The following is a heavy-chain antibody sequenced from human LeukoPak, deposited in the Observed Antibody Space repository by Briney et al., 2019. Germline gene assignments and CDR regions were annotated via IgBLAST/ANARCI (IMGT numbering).Heavy chain of an antibody. CDR3: ARVGIVVVVAASGFDY. V-gene: IGHV1-46*01. J-gene: IGHJ4*02. Sequence: ASVKVSCKASGYTFTSYYMHWVRQAPGQGLEWMGIINPSGGSTSYAQKFQGRVTMTRDTSTSTVYMELSSLRSEDTAVYYCARVGIVVVVAASGFDYWGQGTLVTVSS. CDR2: INPSGGST. CDR1: GYTFTSYY. D-gene: IGHD2-15*01.